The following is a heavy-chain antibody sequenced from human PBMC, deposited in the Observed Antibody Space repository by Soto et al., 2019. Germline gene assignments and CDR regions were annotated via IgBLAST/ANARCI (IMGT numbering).Heavy chain of an antibody. D-gene: IGHD2-21*01. Sequence: EVQVVQSGAEVQKPGEALKISCKGSGYIFSSYWIAWVRQMPGKGLEYMGMIFPADSDARYRPSFRGQVSISVDQAISTAYLQWSSLKASDTAIYDCARHPRGISTGSPNAFEIWGQGTMVTVSS. CDR3: ARHPRGISTGSPNAFEI. CDR1: GYIFSSYW. V-gene: IGHV5-51*01. CDR2: IFPADSDA. J-gene: IGHJ3*02.